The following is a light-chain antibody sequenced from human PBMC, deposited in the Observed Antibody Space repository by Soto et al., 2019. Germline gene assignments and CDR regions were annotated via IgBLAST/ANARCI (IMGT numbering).Light chain of an antibody. J-gene: IGKJ5*01. Sequence: EIVLTHSPATLSLSPGERATLSCRASQSVSTYLAWYQQKPGQAPRLLIYDTSNRATGIPGRFSGSGSGTDLALTISSLEPEDFAVYYCQPRSYWPQITVGQGARLEIK. CDR1: QSVSTY. CDR3: QPRSYWPQIT. V-gene: IGKV3-11*01. CDR2: DTS.